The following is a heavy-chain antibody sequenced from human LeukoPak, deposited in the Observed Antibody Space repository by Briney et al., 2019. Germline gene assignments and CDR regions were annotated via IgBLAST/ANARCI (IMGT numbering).Heavy chain of an antibody. Sequence: SETLSLTCTVSGGSISSYYWSWIRQPPGKGLEWIGDIYYSGNTNYNPSLKSRVTLSIDTSKNQFSLKLRSVTAADTAVYYCARDQIVVAGNWFDPRGQGTLVTVSS. CDR1: GGSISSYY. D-gene: IGHD6-13*01. J-gene: IGHJ5*02. CDR3: ARDQIVVAGNWFDP. CDR2: IYYSGNT. V-gene: IGHV4-59*01.